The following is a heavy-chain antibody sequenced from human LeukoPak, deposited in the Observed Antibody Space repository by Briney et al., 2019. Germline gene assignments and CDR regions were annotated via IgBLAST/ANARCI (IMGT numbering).Heavy chain of an antibody. Sequence: GGSLRLSCAASGFTVSSNYMSWVRQAPGKGLEWVSVIYSGGSTYYADSVKGRFTISRDNSKNTLYLQMNSLRAEDTAVYYCARTIPQDYDNSGYPHFDYWGQGTLVTVSS. CDR2: IYSGGST. CDR1: GFTVSSNY. CDR3: ARTIPQDYDNSGYPHFDY. V-gene: IGHV3-66*02. D-gene: IGHD3-22*01. J-gene: IGHJ4*02.